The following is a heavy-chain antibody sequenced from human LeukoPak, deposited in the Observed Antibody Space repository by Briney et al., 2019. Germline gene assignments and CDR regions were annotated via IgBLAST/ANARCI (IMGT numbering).Heavy chain of an antibody. V-gene: IGHV4-61*08. Sequence: SETLSLTCTVSGGSIRSGGYYWSWIRQLPGKGLEWTGYIYYSGSTSYNPSLKSRVTILVDTSKNQFSLKLRSVTAADTAVYYCARHERDVSLDHAFDIWGQGTMVTVSS. J-gene: IGHJ3*02. CDR1: GGSIRSGGYY. CDR2: IYYSGST. CDR3: ARHERDVSLDHAFDI. D-gene: IGHD5-24*01.